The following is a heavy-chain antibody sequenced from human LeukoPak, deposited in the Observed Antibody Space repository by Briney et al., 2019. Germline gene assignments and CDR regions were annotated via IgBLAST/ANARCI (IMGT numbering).Heavy chain of an antibody. CDR2: ISSNGGST. D-gene: IGHD2-21*02. J-gene: IGHJ4*02. V-gene: IGHV3-64D*06. Sequence: GGSLRLSCSASGFTFSSYAMHWVRQAPGKGLEYVSAISSNGGSTYYADSVKGRFTISRDNSKNTLYLQMSSLRPEDTAVYYCVKGIVVVTARAFDYWGQGILVTVSS. CDR3: VKGIVVVTARAFDY. CDR1: GFTFSSYA.